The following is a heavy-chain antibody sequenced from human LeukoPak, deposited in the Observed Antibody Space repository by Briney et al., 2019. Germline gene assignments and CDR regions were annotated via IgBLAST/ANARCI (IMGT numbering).Heavy chain of an antibody. Sequence: GGSLRLSCSASGFSFSTYWMSWVRQTPETGLEFVANIDQDGSVRNYMDSLKGRSTISRDNAKKSMYLEIDSLRADDTAVYYCARDPGSSSFDLWGRGALVTVSS. CDR2: IDQDGSVR. CDR3: ARDPGSSSFDL. D-gene: IGHD6-13*01. J-gene: IGHJ4*02. V-gene: IGHV3-7*01. CDR1: GFSFSTYW.